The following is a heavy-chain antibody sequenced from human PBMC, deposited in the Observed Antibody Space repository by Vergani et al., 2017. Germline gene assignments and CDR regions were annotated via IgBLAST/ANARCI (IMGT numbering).Heavy chain of an antibody. J-gene: IGHJ4*02. D-gene: IGHD6-6*01. Sequence: QVQLQESGPGLVKPSETLSLTCIVSGGSISPYYWSWIRQPAGKGLEWIGRIYTSERTNYNPSLKSRVTMSVDTSKNQFSLKLSSVTAADTAVYYWAREYSSSVGFLAYWGQGTLVTVSS. V-gene: IGHV4-4*07. CDR2: IYTSERT. CDR1: GGSISPYY. CDR3: AREYSSSVGFLAY.